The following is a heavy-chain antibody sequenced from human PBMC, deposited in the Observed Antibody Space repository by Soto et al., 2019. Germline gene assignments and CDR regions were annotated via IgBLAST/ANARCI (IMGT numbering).Heavy chain of an antibody. CDR3: AIVRPPLLLTYYYDYYGMDV. CDR2: MNPNSGNT. J-gene: IGHJ6*02. Sequence: ASVKVSCKASGYTFTSYDINWVRQATGQGLEWMGWMNPNSGNTGYAQKFQGRVTMTRNTSISTAYMELSSLRSEDTAVYYCAIVRPPLLLTYYYDYYGMDVWGQGTTVTVSS. CDR1: GYTFTSYD. V-gene: IGHV1-8*01. D-gene: IGHD2-21*02.